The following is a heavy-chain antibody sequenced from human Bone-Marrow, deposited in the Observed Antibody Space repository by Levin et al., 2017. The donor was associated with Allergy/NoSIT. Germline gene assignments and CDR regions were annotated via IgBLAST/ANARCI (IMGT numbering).Heavy chain of an antibody. J-gene: IGHJ4*02. V-gene: IGHV3-48*03. Sequence: GESLKISCAASGFTVSSYEMNWVRQAPGKGLEWVSHISSSGTTIYYADSVKGRFTISRDNAKNSLYLQMSSLRVEDTAVYYCARRFDLWGQGTLVTVSS. CDR2: ISSSGTTI. CDR1: GFTVSSYE. CDR3: ARRFDL.